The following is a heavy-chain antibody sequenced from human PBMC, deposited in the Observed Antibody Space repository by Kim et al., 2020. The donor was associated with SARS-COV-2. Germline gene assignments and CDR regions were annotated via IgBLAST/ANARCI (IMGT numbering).Heavy chain of an antibody. CDR1: GFTFSSYS. CDR2: ISSSSSYI. CDR3: ARDLGAALYYYYGMDV. Sequence: GGSLRLSCAASGFTFSSYSMNWVRQAPGKGLEWVSSISSSSSYIYYADSVKGRFTISRDNAKNSLYLQMNSLRAEDTAVYYCARDLGAALYYYYGMDVWGQGTTVTVSS. D-gene: IGHD3-16*01. V-gene: IGHV3-21*01. J-gene: IGHJ6*02.